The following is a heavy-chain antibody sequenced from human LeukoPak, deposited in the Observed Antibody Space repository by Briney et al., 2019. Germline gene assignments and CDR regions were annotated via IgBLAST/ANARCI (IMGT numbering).Heavy chain of an antibody. V-gene: IGHV3-23*01. CDR3: ARDLGVVGVLRFLEWLTIDY. D-gene: IGHD3-3*01. Sequence: GGSLRLSCAASGFTFSSYAMSWVRQAPGKGLEWVSAISGSGGSTYYPDSVKGRFTISRDNSKNTLYLQMNSLRAEDTAVYYCARDLGVVGVLRFLEWLTIDYWGQGTLVTVSS. CDR2: ISGSGGST. CDR1: GFTFSSYA. J-gene: IGHJ4*02.